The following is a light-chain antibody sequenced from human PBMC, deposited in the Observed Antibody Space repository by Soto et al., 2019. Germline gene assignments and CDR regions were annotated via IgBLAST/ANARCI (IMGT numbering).Light chain of an antibody. Sequence: DFVMTQSPDSLAVSLGERATINCMSSQSVLSSSNNKNYLAWYQREPGQPPKLLIYWASTRESGVPDRFSGSGSGTDFTLTISSLQAEDVAVYYCQQYYSTPLTFGGGTKVEIK. CDR3: QQYYSTPLT. J-gene: IGKJ4*01. CDR1: QSVLSSSNNKNY. V-gene: IGKV4-1*01. CDR2: WAS.